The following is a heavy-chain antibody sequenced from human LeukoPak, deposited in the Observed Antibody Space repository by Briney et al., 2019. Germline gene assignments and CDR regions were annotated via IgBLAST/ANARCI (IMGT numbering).Heavy chain of an antibody. CDR3: GRWGYFDSGNYFVVDY. CDR1: GDSIRNYY. Sequence: SETLSLTCTVSGDSIRNYYWNWIRQAPGKALEWIGHIHYNGDTAYNFSLKSRVTISMDTSKSQFSLKLSSVTAADTAVYYCGRWGYFDSGNYFVVDYWGQGTVVTVSS. J-gene: IGHJ4*02. D-gene: IGHD3-22*01. V-gene: IGHV4-59*01. CDR2: IHYNGDT.